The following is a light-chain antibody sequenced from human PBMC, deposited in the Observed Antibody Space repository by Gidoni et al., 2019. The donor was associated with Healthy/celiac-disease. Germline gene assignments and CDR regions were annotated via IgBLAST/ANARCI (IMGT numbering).Light chain of an antibody. CDR1: QSSSSW. CDR3: QQYNSYSQT. CDR2: DAS. V-gene: IGKV1-5*01. Sequence: DIQMTQSPSTLSAAVGDRVTITCRSSQSSSSWLAWYQQKPGKAPKLLIYDASSLESGVPSRFSGSGSGTEFTLTISSLQPDDFATYYCQQYNSYSQTFGQXTKVEIK. J-gene: IGKJ1*01.